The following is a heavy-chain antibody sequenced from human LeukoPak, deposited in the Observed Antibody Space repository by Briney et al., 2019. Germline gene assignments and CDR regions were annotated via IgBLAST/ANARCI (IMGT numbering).Heavy chain of an antibody. Sequence: SQTLSLTCTVSGGSISSGSYYWSWIRQPAGKGLEWIGRIYTSGSTNYNPSLKSRVTISVDTSKNQFSLKLSSVTAADTAMYYCARKPVVVPAAYRGWFDPWGQGTLVTVSS. CDR2: IYTSGST. V-gene: IGHV4-61*02. D-gene: IGHD2-2*01. CDR3: ARKPVVVPAAYRGWFDP. CDR1: GGSISSGSYY. J-gene: IGHJ5*02.